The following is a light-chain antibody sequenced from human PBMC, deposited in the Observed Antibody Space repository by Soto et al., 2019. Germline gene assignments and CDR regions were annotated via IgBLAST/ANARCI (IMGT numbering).Light chain of an antibody. J-gene: IGLJ2*01. CDR2: DVS. CDR1: SSDVGGYNY. Sequence: QSALTQPASVSGSPGQSITNSCNGTSSDVGGYNYVSWYQQHPGKAPKLMIYDVSNRPSGVSNRFSGSKSGNTASLTISGLQAEDEADYYCSSYTSSSKVFGGGTKLTVL. CDR3: SSYTSSSKV. V-gene: IGLV2-14*01.